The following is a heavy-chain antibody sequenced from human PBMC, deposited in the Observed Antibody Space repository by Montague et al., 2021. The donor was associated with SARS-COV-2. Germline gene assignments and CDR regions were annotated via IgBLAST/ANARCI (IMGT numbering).Heavy chain of an antibody. J-gene: IGHJ2*01. Sequence: SETLSLTCTVSGGSISNFYWSWLRQPPGRGLEWIAYVFYSGTTSYNPSLKSRATISVDTSKNQFSLRLDSVTAADTAVYYCARGQATRARWYFDLWGRGTLVTVSS. CDR2: VFYSGTT. V-gene: IGHV4-59*01. D-gene: IGHD1-1*01. CDR3: ARGQATRARWYFDL. CDR1: GGSISNFY.